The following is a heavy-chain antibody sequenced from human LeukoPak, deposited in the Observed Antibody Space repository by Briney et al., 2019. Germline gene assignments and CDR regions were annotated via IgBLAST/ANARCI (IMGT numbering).Heavy chain of an antibody. CDR1: GFTFSSYG. D-gene: IGHD4-23*01. CDR3: ARDYGGSSPFDY. V-gene: IGHV3-23*01. J-gene: IGHJ4*02. CDR2: ISGSGGST. Sequence: GGSLRLSCAASGFTFSSYGMSWVRQAPGKGLEWVSAISGSGGSTYYADSVKGRFTISRDNAKNSLYLQMNSLRAEDTAVYYCARDYGGSSPFDYWGQGTLVTVSS.